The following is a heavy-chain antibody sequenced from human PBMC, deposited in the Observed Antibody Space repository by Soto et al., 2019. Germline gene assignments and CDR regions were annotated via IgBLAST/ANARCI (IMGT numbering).Heavy chain of an antibody. CDR1: GFIFSSYG. V-gene: IGHV3-33*01. CDR3: ARNGLGFNMVRGAPEY. D-gene: IGHD3-10*01. Sequence: QVQVVESGGGVVQPGRSLRLSCAASGFIFSSYGMHWVRQAPGKGLEWVAVVLDDGSYKYYADSVKGLFTISRDNSKNMLYLQMSSLRAEDTAVYFCARNGLGFNMVRGAPEYWGQGTLVTVSS. J-gene: IGHJ4*02. CDR2: VLDDGSYK.